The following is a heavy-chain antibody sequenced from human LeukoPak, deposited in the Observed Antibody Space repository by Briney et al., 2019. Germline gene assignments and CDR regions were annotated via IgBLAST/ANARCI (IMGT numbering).Heavy chain of an antibody. CDR3: ARHHAQLAHDN. CDR2: ISAYNGNT. CDR1: GYTFTIYG. Sequence: GASVTVSFKASGYTFTIYGISWVRQAPGQGLEWMGWISAYNGNTNYAQKLQGRVTMTTDTSTSTAYMELRSLRSDDTAVYYCARHHAQLAHDNWGQGTLVTVSS. V-gene: IGHV1-18*04. D-gene: IGHD6-13*01. J-gene: IGHJ4*02.